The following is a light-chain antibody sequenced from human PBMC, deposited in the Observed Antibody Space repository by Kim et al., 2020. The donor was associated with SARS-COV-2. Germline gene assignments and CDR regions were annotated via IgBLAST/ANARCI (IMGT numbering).Light chain of an antibody. CDR2: GAS. V-gene: IGKV3D-7*01. Sequence: SSADKTTPPCRATRRVISSSLSWYQQKPGQAPRLLIYGASTRATGIPARFSGSGSGTDFTLTISSLQPEDFAVYYCQQDYNLPLTFGGGTKVDIK. CDR1: RRVISSS. J-gene: IGKJ4*01. CDR3: QQDYNLPLT.